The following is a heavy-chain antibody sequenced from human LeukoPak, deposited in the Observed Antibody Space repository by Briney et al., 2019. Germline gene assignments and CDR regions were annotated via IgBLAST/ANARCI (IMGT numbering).Heavy chain of an antibody. CDR1: GYTFTGYY. Sequence: GASVKVSCKASGYTFTGYYMHWVRQAPGQGLEWMGWINPNSGATNYAQKFQGRVTMTRDTSISTAYMELSRLRSDDTAVYYCERDNGSGSHLLNWFDPWGQGTLVTVSS. J-gene: IGHJ5*02. CDR3: ERDNGSGSHLLNWFDP. CDR2: INPNSGAT. V-gene: IGHV1-2*02. D-gene: IGHD3-10*01.